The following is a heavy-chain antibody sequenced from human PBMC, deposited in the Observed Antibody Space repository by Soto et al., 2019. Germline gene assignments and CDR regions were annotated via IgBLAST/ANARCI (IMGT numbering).Heavy chain of an antibody. CDR3: ARDEGGPTNHY. D-gene: IGHD2-2*01. J-gene: IGHJ4*02. CDR2: IIPILGIA. V-gene: IGHV1-69*08. CDR1: GGTFSSYT. Sequence: QVQLVQSGAEVKKPGSSVKVSCKASGGTFSSYTISWVRQAPGQGLEWMGRIIPILGIANYAQKFQGRVTIHADKSTSTGYMELSSLRSEDTAVYYCARDEGGPTNHYWGQGTLVTVSS.